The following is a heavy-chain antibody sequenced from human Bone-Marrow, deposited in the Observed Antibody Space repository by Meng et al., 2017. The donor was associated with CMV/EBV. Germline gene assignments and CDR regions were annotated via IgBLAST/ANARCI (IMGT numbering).Heavy chain of an antibody. CDR2: INPATSNA. CDR1: GYTFPNYA. CDR3: ARGPYSSGWYGLVDY. D-gene: IGHD6-19*01. V-gene: IGHV1-3*01. Sequence: QVQLVQSGAEMKKPGASVTVSCKASGYTFPNYAIHWMRQAPGQRLEWMGLINPATSNAKYSQTFQGRVTITRDTSATTAYMELSGLRSEDTAIYYCARGPYSSGWYGLVDYWGQGTLVTVSS. J-gene: IGHJ4*02.